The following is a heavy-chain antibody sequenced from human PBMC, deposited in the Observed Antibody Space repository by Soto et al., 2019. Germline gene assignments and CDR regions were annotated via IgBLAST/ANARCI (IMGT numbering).Heavy chain of an antibody. V-gene: IGHV3-23*01. Sequence: GGSLRLSCAASGFTFSNSGMRWVRQAPGQGLEWVSSIGPSGNTYYSDAVKGRFTISRDISKNTLFLQMDSLRAEDTATYYCAKLLHNSYYNVMDVWGQGTTVTVSS. CDR2: IGPSGNT. CDR1: GFTFSNSG. CDR3: AKLLHNSYYNVMDV. D-gene: IGHD4-4*01. J-gene: IGHJ6*02.